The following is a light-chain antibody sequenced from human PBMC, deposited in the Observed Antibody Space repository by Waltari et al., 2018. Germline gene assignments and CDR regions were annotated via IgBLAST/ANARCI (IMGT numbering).Light chain of an antibody. Sequence: NFTLTQPHSVSESPGKTVTISCTRTSGSIASNYVQWHHQRPGSAPTTVMYEDNQRPSGVPDRFSGSIDSSSNSASLTISGLKTEDEADYYCQSYDSSNRVFGGGTKLTVL. J-gene: IGLJ2*01. CDR3: QSYDSSNRV. CDR1: SGSIASNY. V-gene: IGLV6-57*03. CDR2: EDN.